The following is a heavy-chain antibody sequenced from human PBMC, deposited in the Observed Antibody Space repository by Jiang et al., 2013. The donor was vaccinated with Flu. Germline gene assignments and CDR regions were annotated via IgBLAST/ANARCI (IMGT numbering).Heavy chain of an antibody. CDR2: SSYDGTTK. Sequence: SYVMHWVRQAPGKGLEWVALSSYDGTTKIYADSVKGRFTISRDDSKNTLYLQMNSLRVEDTAMYYCARDLDTVLIHYFGYWGQGTLVTVSS. V-gene: IGHV3-30*19. J-gene: IGHJ4*02. CDR3: ARDLDTVLIHYFGY. CDR1: SYV. D-gene: IGHD5-18*01.